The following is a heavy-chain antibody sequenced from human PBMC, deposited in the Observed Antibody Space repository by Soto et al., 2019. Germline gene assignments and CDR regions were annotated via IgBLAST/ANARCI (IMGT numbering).Heavy chain of an antibody. Sequence: SETLSLTCTVSGGSISSSSYYWGWIRQPPGKGLEWIGSIYYSGSTYYNPSLKSRVTISVDTSKNQFSLKLSSVTAADTAVYYCSLYGAPTDNWFDPWGQGTLVTVSS. CDR3: SLYGAPTDNWFDP. V-gene: IGHV4-39*03. J-gene: IGHJ5*02. CDR1: GGSISSSSYY. CDR2: IYYSGST. D-gene: IGHD4-17*01.